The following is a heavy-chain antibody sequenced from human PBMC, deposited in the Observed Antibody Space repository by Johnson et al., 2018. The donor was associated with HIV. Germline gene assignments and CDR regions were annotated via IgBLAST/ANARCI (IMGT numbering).Heavy chain of an antibody. J-gene: IGHJ3*02. Sequence: VQLVESGGGLVQPGGSLRLSCAASGFTVSSNYMSWVRQAPGRGLEWVSVIYSGGYTYYADFVKGRFPISRDNSKNSLYLQMNNLRAEDTAVYYCARDGRDLVTRGAFDIWGQGTVVTVSS. CDR2: IYSGGYT. D-gene: IGHD5-18*01. V-gene: IGHV3-66*02. CDR3: ARDGRDLVTRGAFDI. CDR1: GFTVSSNY.